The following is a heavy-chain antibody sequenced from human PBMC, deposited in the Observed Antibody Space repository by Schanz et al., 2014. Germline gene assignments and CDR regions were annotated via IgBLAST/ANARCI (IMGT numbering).Heavy chain of an antibody. D-gene: IGHD5-18*01. J-gene: IGHJ4*02. CDR1: GFIFSSYG. Sequence: QVQLVESGGGVVQPGGSLRLSCGASGFIFSSYGMHWVRQAPGKGLEWVAFIRYDGSNKYYGYSVKGRYTISRDNSKNTLYLQMNSLRVEDTAVYYCAKDRVHGYSYGVIFDSWGQGTLVTVSS. CDR2: IRYDGSNK. CDR3: AKDRVHGYSYGVIFDS. V-gene: IGHV3-30*02.